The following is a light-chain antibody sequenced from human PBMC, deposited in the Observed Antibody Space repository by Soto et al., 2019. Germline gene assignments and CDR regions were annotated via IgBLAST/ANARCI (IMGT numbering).Light chain of an antibody. J-gene: IGLJ2*01. V-gene: IGLV2-14*01. CDR2: EVS. CDR3: SSQAGSDSLMV. Sequence: QSALTQPASVSGSPGQSITISCTGTNSDVGAYSYVSWYQLHPGKAPKLIIYEVSNRPSGVSNHFSGSKSGNTASLTISGLQAEDEADYYCSSQAGSDSLMVFGGGTKLTVL. CDR1: NSDVGAYSY.